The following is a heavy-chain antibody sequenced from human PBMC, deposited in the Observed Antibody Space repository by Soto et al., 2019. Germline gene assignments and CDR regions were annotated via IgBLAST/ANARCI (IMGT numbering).Heavy chain of an antibody. CDR1: GDTFNSYG. J-gene: IGHJ3*01. CDR3: ARDLADVHLWDACDV. CDR2: IVPMFGTT. D-gene: IGHD6-13*01. Sequence: QVQLVQSGPELKKPGSSVKVSCKAPGDTFNSYGISWVRQAPGQGLEWMGGIVPMFGTTNLALKFEDRVTITADELTTTVYMEIRGLTSEDTDVYYCARDLADVHLWDACDVWGHGTRVTVSS. V-gene: IGHV1-69*01.